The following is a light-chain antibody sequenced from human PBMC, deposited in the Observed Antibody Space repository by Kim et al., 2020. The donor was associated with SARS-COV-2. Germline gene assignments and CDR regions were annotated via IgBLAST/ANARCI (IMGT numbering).Light chain of an antibody. CDR2: QDT. V-gene: IGLV3-1*01. Sequence: SVSVSPGQTASIPCSGYRLGEKFASWYQQMPGQSPILVIYQDTQRAPGIPERFSGSNSGDTATLTIAGTQAMDEAHYYCQTWGTSVVFGGGTKLSVL. CDR1: RLGEKF. J-gene: IGLJ2*01. CDR3: QTWGTSVV.